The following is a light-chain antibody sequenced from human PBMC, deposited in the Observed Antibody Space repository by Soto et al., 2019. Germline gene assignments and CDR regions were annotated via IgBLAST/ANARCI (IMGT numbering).Light chain of an antibody. Sequence: LTQPPSVSAAPGQKVTISCFGSSFNIGRNYVSWYQQFPGSAPTTVIYENNQRLSGVPDRFSGSTDGSSNSASLTISGLQTEDEADYYCQSYDSDFVVFGGGTQLTVL. CDR1: SFNIGRNY. CDR2: ENN. CDR3: QSYDSDFVV. J-gene: IGLJ2*01. V-gene: IGLV6-57*02.